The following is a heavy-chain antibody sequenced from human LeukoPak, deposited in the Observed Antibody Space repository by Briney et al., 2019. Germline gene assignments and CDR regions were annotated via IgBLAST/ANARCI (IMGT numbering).Heavy chain of an antibody. V-gene: IGHV3-7*01. CDR1: GFTFSSYW. D-gene: IGHD3-3*01. CDR2: INQDGSGK. CDR3: ATSRVLRFLEWLLVDAFDV. J-gene: IGHJ3*01. Sequence: PGGSLRLSCAASGFTFSSYWMSWVRQAPGKGLEWVSNINQDGSGKYYGDSVKGRFTISRDNAKNSLYLQMNSLRAEDTAVYYCATSRVLRFLEWLLVDAFDVWGQGTMVTVSS.